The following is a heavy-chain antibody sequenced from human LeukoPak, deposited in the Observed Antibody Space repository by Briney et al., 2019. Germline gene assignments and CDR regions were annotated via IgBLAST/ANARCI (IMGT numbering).Heavy chain of an antibody. CDR3: ARDLRPNSSSLSRDLNNWFDP. CDR1: RDSVSSNSAA. J-gene: IGHJ5*02. D-gene: IGHD6-6*01. CDR2: TYYRSKWYN. Sequence: SQTLSLTCAISRDSVSSNSAAWNWIRQSPSRGLEWLGRTYYRSKWYNDYAVSVKSRITINPDTSKNQFSLQLNSVTPEDTAVYYCARDLRPNSSSLSRDLNNWFDPWGQGTLVTVSS. V-gene: IGHV6-1*01.